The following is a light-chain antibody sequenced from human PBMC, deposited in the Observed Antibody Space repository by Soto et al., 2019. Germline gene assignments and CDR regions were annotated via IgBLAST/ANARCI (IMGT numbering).Light chain of an antibody. J-gene: IGKJ1*01. CDR3: QQYANSHGT. CDR1: QSVSSNY. CDR2: GAS. Sequence: ESVLTQSPGTLSLSPWERATLSCRASQSVSSNYLAWNQQKPGQAPRPLIYGASSRASGIPDRFRGSGSGTDFTLTISRLEPEDFAVYECQQYANSHGTFGQGTKVDIK. V-gene: IGKV3-20*01.